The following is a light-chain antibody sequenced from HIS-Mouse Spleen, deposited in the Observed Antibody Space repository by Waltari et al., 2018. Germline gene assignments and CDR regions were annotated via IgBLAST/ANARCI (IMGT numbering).Light chain of an antibody. CDR3: QQYDNLLIT. J-gene: IGKJ5*01. CDR1: QDISNY. V-gene: IGKV1-33*01. CDR2: DAS. Sequence: DIQMTQSPSSLSASVGDRVTITCQASQDISNYLNWYQRKPGKAPKLLIYDASNLETGVPSRFSGSGSGTDFTFTISSLQPEDIATYYCQQYDNLLITFGQGTRLEIK.